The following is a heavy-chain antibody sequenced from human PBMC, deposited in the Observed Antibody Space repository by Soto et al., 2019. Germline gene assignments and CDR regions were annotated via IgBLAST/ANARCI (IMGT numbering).Heavy chain of an antibody. CDR1: GDSISSYY. Sequence: SETLSLTCTVSGDSISSYYWSWIRQPPGKGLEWIGYIYYSGSTNYNPSLKSRLTMSLDTSTNEVSLSLTSVTAADAAVYFCARFSPPRKSYDSNPGWFDPWGQGIMVTVSS. CDR3: ARFSPPRKSYDSNPGWFDP. V-gene: IGHV4-59*01. D-gene: IGHD3-22*01. J-gene: IGHJ5*02. CDR2: IYYSGST.